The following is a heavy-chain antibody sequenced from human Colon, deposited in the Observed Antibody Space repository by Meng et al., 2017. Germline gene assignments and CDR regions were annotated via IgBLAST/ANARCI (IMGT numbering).Heavy chain of an antibody. CDR3: ARNSAAGVDY. J-gene: IGHJ4*02. V-gene: IGHV4-4*02. CDR1: CGSISSSNW. CDR2: IYHSGST. Sequence: GRLYELGPGLVKPSRTLSLPCAVSCGSISSSNWWSWVRQPPGKGLEWIGEIYHSGSTNYNPSLKSRVTISVDKSKNQFSLKLSSVTAADTAGYYCARNSAAGVDYWGQGTLVTVSS. D-gene: IGHD6-13*01.